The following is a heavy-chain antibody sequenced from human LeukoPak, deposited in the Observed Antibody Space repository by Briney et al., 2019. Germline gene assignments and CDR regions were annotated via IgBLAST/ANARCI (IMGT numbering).Heavy chain of an antibody. J-gene: IGHJ3*02. CDR3: ARDPLSRAVAGSDAFDI. V-gene: IGHV3-23*01. CDR2: ISGSGYST. D-gene: IGHD6-19*01. CDR1: GFTFSHYG. Sequence: GGTLRLSCAASGFTFSHYGMSWVRQAPGKGLEWVSAISGSGYSTYYADSVKGRFIISRDNSRNTLYLQMNSPRGEDTAVYYCARDPLSRAVAGSDAFDIWGQGTTVTVSS.